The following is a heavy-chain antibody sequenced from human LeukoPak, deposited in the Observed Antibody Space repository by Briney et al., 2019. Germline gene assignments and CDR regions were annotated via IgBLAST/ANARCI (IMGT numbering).Heavy chain of an antibody. CDR1: GFTFSSYW. CDR3: AREGIVAPIYDY. CDR2: IKQDGSEK. J-gene: IGHJ4*02. D-gene: IGHD5-12*01. V-gene: IGHV3-7*01. Sequence: GGSLRLSCAASGFTFSSYWMTWVRQAPGRGLEWVANIKQDGSEKYYVDSVKGRFTISRDNAKNSLYLQMNSLRAEDTAVYYCAREGIVAPIYDYWGQGTLVTVSS.